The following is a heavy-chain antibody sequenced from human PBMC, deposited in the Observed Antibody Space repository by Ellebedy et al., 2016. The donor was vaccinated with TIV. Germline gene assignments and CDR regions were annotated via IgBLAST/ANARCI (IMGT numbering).Heavy chain of an antibody. V-gene: IGHV1-2*02. D-gene: IGHD6-6*01. CDR3: ARDLDPFSSSYYMDV. J-gene: IGHJ6*03. CDR1: GYTFTGYY. CDR2: INPNSGGT. Sequence: ASVKVSCXASGYTFTGYYMHWVRQAPGQGLEWMGWINPNSGGTNYAQKFQGRVTMTRDTSISTAYMGLSRLRSDDTAVYYCARDLDPFSSSYYMDVWGKGTTVTVSS.